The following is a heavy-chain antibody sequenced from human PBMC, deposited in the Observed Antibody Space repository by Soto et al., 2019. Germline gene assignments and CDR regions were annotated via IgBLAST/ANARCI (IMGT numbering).Heavy chain of an antibody. J-gene: IGHJ4*02. CDR3: ARDPVAVLGYGSGSPILNY. V-gene: IGHV3-30-3*01. Sequence: PGESLKISCAASGFTFSRYAMHWVRPAPGKRLEWVAVISYDGSNKYYADSVKGRFTISRDNSKNTLYLQMNSLRAEDTAVYYCARDPVAVLGYGSGSPILNYWGQGTLVTSPQ. D-gene: IGHD3-10*01. CDR2: ISYDGSNK. CDR1: GFTFSRYA.